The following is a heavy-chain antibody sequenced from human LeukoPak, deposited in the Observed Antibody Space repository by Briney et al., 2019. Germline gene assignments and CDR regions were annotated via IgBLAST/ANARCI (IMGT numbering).Heavy chain of an antibody. Sequence: PGGSLRLSCAASGFTLSDYWMSWVRQAPGKGLEWVANINQGEGEKYYVDSVKGRFTISRDNAKKSLFLQMNSLRAEDTAVYYCARGRFIAGTTAYYFDYWGQGTLVTVSS. D-gene: IGHD1-26*01. J-gene: IGHJ4*02. CDR1: GFTLSDYW. V-gene: IGHV3-7*03. CDR3: ARGRFIAGTTAYYFDY. CDR2: INQGEGEK.